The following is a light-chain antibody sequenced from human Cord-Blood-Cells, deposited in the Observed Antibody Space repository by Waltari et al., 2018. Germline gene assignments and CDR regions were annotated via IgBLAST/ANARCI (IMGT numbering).Light chain of an antibody. CDR2: KAS. CDR3: QQYNSYSWT. CDR1: QSISSW. Sequence: DIQMTQSPSTLSASVGDRVTITCRASQSISSWLAWYQQKPGKAPKLLIYKASSLESGVPSRFSGCGSGTEFTLTFSSLQPDDFATYYCQQYNSYSWTFGQGTKVEIK. J-gene: IGKJ1*01. V-gene: IGKV1-5*03.